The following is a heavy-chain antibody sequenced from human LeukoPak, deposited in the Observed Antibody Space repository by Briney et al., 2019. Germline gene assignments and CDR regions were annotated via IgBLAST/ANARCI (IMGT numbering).Heavy chain of an antibody. CDR1: GFTFDDYA. J-gene: IGHJ6*02. Sequence: GSLRLSCAASGFTFDDYAMHWVRQAPGKGLEWVSLISGDGGSTYYADSVKGRFAISRDNSKNSLYLQMNSLRTEDTALYYCAKDPASYGSTYYYYGMDVWGQGTTVTVSS. D-gene: IGHD5-18*01. CDR2: ISGDGGST. CDR3: AKDPASYGSTYYYYGMDV. V-gene: IGHV3-43*02.